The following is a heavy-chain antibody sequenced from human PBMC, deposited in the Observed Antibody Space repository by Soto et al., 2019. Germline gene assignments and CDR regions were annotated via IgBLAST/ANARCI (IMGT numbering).Heavy chain of an antibody. V-gene: IGHV3-7*05. CDR2: INQHGSEK. J-gene: IGHJ3*02. D-gene: IGHD1-26*01. CDR3: AGDPSWGAFDI. CDR1: GFTFSSSW. Sequence: EVQLVESGGGLVQPGGSLRLSCAASGFTFSSSWMTWVRQAPGKGLECVASINQHGSEKYYVDSVKGRFTISRDDARNSLFLQMNSLRAEDTAGYYCAGDPSWGAFDIWGQGTMVTVSS.